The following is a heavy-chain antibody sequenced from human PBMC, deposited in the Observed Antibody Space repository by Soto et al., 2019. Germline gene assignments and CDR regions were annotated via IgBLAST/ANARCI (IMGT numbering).Heavy chain of an antibody. CDR2: ISYDGSNK. CDR3: ARDRYTNKYLEWRTNYFDF. CDR1: GFTFSSYA. J-gene: IGHJ4*02. D-gene: IGHD3-3*01. Sequence: QVQLVESGGGVVQPGRSLRLSCAASGFTFSSYAMHWVRQAPGKGLEWVAVISYDGSNKYNADSVKGRFTISRDNSKNTLYLQMNSVRAEDTAVYYCARDRYTNKYLEWRTNYFDFWGQGTLVTVSS. V-gene: IGHV3-30-3*01.